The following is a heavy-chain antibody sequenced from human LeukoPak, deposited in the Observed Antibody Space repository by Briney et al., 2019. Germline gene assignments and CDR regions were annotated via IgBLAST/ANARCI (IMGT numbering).Heavy chain of an antibody. D-gene: IGHD3-10*01. CDR2: INHSGST. V-gene: IGHV4-34*01. CDR3: ARVDYYGSGSYYNRNWFDP. Sequence: SETLSLTCAVYVESLSVYYWSWIPDPPGEGVEWIGEINHSGSTNYNPSLKSRVTISVDTSKNQFSLKLSSVTAADTAVYYCARVDYYGSGSYYNRNWFDPWGQGTLVTVSS. J-gene: IGHJ5*02. CDR1: VESLSVYY.